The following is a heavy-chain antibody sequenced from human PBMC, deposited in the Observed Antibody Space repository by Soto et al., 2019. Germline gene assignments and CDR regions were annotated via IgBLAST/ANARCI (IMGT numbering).Heavy chain of an antibody. CDR3: ARLGPVDPVAGYYYYYMDV. V-gene: IGHV4-39*01. J-gene: IGHJ6*03. CDR1: GGSISSSSYY. Sequence: SETLSLTCTVSGGSISSSSYYWGWIRQPPGKGLEWIGSIYYSGSTYYNPSLKSRVTISVDTSKNQFSLKLSSVTAADTAVYYCARLGPVDPVAGYYYYYMDVWGKGTTVTVSS. CDR2: IYYSGST. D-gene: IGHD3-16*01.